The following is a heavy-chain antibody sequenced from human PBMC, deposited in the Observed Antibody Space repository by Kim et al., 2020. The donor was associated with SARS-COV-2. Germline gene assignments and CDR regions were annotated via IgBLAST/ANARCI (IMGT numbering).Heavy chain of an antibody. Sequence: GGSLRLSCAASGFTVSSNYMSWVRQAPGKGLEWVSVIYSGGSTYYADSVKGRFTISRHNSKNTLYLHMNSLRAEDTAVYYCARDCGRDAFQGSSGQGTLVTVSS. CDR2: IYSGGST. V-gene: IGHV3-53*04. J-gene: IGHJ5*02. CDR1: GFTVSSNY. CDR3: ARDCGRDAFQGS. D-gene: IGHD2-15*01.